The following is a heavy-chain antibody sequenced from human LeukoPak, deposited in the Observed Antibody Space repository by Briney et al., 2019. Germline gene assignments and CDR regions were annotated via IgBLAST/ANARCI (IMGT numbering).Heavy chain of an antibody. CDR1: GFTFSSYS. J-gene: IGHJ4*02. D-gene: IGHD3-3*01. V-gene: IGHV3-21*04. Sequence: GGSLRLSCAASGFTFSSYSMNWVRQAPGKGLEWVSSIRSSSSYIYYADSVKGRFTISRDNAKNSLYLQMNSLRAEDTAVYYCARGYDFWSGYYGQSDYWGQGTLVTVSS. CDR2: IRSSSSYI. CDR3: ARGYDFWSGYYGQSDY.